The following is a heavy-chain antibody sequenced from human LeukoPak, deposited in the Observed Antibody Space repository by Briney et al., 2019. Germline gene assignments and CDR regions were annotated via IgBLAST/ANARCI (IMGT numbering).Heavy chain of an antibody. J-gene: IGHJ5*02. Sequence: SETLSLTCTVSGDPVSRGSYYWSWIRQPPGKELEWIGYVYHTGSTNYNPSLKSRVTISVDTSKNEFSLKMTSVTAPDTAVYYCARGFASGWYSRYDPWGQGTLVTVSS. CDR1: GDPVSRGSYY. V-gene: IGHV4-61*01. CDR2: VYHTGST. CDR3: ARGFASGWYSRYDP. D-gene: IGHD6-19*01.